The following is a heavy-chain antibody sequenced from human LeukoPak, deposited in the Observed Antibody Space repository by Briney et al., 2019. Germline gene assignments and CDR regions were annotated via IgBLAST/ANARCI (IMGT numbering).Heavy chain of an antibody. CDR1: GGSISTYY. CDR3: ARGGREGYNSFAY. CDR2: IHDSGTT. J-gene: IGHJ4*02. Sequence: SETLSLTCTVSGGSISTYYWSWIRQPPGKGLKWIGYIHDSGTTSYNPSLKSRVTISVDMSENQLSLRLTSVSAADTAIYYCARGGREGYNSFAYWGQGTLVTVSS. V-gene: IGHV4-59*01. D-gene: IGHD5-24*01.